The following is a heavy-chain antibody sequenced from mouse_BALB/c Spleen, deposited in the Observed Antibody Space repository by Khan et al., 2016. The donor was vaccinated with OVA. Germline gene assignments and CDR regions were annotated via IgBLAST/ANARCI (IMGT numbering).Heavy chain of an antibody. J-gene: IGHJ4*01. CDR3: ARVGYNRTMDY. CDR1: GYTFTIYG. D-gene: IGHD2-14*01. Sequence: QIQLVQSGPELKKPGETVKISCKASGYTFTIYGMHWVRQAPGKGLKWMGWINTYTGEPTYADDFKGRFAFSLETSASTAFLQINNLKNEDTATYACARVGYNRTMDYWGQGTSVTVSS. V-gene: IGHV9-3-1*01. CDR2: INTYTGEP.